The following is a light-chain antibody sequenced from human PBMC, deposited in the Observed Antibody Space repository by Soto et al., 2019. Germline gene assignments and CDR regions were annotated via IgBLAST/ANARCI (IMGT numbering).Light chain of an antibody. J-gene: IGLJ2*01. CDR1: SGHSSYA. CDR2: LNSDGSH. V-gene: IGLV4-69*01. Sequence: QSVLTQSPSASASLGASVKLTCTLSSGHSSYAIAWHQQPPEKGPRYLMKLNSDGSHSKGDGIPDRFSGSSSGTERYLTISSLRSEDEADYYCQTWGTGIQVFGGGTKVTVL. CDR3: QTWGTGIQV.